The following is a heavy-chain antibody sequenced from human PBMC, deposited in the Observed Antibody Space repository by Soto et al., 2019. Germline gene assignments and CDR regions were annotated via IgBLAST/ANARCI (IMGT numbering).Heavy chain of an antibody. CDR3: ARDFLATMPNYFDY. D-gene: IGHD5-12*01. CDR2: IYSGGST. CDR1: GFTVSSNY. J-gene: IGHJ4*02. V-gene: IGHV3-66*01. Sequence: EVQLVESGGGLVQPGGSLRLSCAASGFTVSSNYMSWVRQAPGKGLEWVSVIYSGGSTYYADSVKGRFTISRDNSKNTLYRQMNSLRAEDTAVYYCARDFLATMPNYFDYWGQGTLVTVSS.